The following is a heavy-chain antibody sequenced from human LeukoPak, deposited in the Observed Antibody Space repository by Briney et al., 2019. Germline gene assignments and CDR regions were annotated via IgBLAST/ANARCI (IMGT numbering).Heavy chain of an antibody. J-gene: IGHJ6*03. CDR2: IYTSGST. Sequence: PLETLSLTCTVSGGSISSYYWSWIRQPPGKGLEWIGYIYTSGSTNYNPSLKSRVTISVDTSKNQFSLKLSSVTAADTAVYYCARLVYDFWSGYYRFHYYYYMDVWGKGTTVTVSS. V-gene: IGHV4-4*09. CDR1: GGSISSYY. CDR3: ARLVYDFWSGYYRFHYYYYMDV. D-gene: IGHD3-3*01.